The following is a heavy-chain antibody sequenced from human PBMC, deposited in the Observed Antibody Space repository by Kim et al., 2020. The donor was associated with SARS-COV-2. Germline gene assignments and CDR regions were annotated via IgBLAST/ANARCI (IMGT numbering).Heavy chain of an antibody. D-gene: IGHD3-10*01. CDR2: T. J-gene: IGHJ5*02. CDR3: ARERGRSWLDP. V-gene: IGHV3-74*01. Sequence: TAYAGSVKGRFTISRDNAKNTLYLQMDSLRADDTAVYYCARERGRSWLDPWGQGTLVTVSS.